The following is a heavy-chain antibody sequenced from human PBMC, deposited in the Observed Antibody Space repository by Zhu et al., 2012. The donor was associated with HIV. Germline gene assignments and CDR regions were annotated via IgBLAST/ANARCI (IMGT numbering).Heavy chain of an antibody. CDR3: TRPNIFXSGEGPVIIAETFPGNT. J-gene: IGHJ1*01. D-gene: IGHD2/OR15-2a*01. V-gene: IGHV1-2*02. Sequence: QVQLVQSGAVIKTPGSSVKISCRASGYNFRDYSIHWVRLIPDKGFEWIGWIKPLWGAVSYARQLQGRVSMTRQLSQDPDDPDWGVAYMEFSGLTPPTRPNIFXSGEGPVIIAETFPGNTWGQGTVVVVSS. CDR1: GYNFRDYS. CDR2: IKPLWGAV.